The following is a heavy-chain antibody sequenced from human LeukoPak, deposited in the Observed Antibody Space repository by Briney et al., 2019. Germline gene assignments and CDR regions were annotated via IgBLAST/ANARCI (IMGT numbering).Heavy chain of an antibody. D-gene: IGHD2-2*01. Sequence: ASVKVSCKASGYTFTGYYMHWVRQAPGQGLEWMGWINPNSGGTHYAQKFQGRVTMTRDTSISTAYMELSRLRSDDTAVYYCARGEYCSSTSCSRRLVDPWGQGTLSPSPQ. V-gene: IGHV1-2*02. CDR2: INPNSGGT. J-gene: IGHJ5*02. CDR3: ARGEYCSSTSCSRRLVDP. CDR1: GYTFTGYY.